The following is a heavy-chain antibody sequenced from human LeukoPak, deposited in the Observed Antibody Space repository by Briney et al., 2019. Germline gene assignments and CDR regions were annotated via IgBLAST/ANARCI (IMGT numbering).Heavy chain of an antibody. J-gene: IGHJ4*02. V-gene: IGHV4-59*12. Sequence: PSETLSLTCTVSGGSISSYFWSWIRQPPGKGLEWIGYIYYRGSTKYNSSIKSRVTISVDTSKNQFSLKLSSVTAADTAEYFCARESRRSYCNEYWGQGTLVTVSS. D-gene: IGHD2-2*01. CDR1: GGSISSYF. CDR2: IYYRGST. CDR3: ARESRRSYCNEY.